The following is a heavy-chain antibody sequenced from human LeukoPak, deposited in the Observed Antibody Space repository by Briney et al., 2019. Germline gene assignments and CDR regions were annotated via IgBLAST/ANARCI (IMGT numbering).Heavy chain of an antibody. D-gene: IGHD4-17*01. CDR3: TRDPSTVTTTPYYFDY. J-gene: IGHJ4*02. Sequence: GGSLRLSCAASGFTFSSYSMNWVRQAPGKGLEWVSSISSSSYIYYADSVQGRVTISRDNAKNSLYLQINSLRAEDTAVYYCTRDPSTVTTTPYYFDYWGQGTLVTASS. CDR1: GFTFSSYS. V-gene: IGHV3-21*01. CDR2: ISSSSYI.